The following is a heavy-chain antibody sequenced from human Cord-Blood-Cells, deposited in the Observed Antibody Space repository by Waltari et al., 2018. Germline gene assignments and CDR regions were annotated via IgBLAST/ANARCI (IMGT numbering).Heavy chain of an antibody. V-gene: IGHV4-34*01. CDR2: INHSGST. Sequence: QVQLQQWGAGLLKPSETLSLTCAGYGGAFSGYYGSWIPQPPGKGLEWIGEINHSGSTNYNPSLKSPVTISVDTSKHQFSLKLSSVTAADTAVYYCARAGAAAGRSFDYWGQGTLVTVSS. J-gene: IGHJ4*02. CDR1: GGAFSGYY. CDR3: ARAGAAAGRSFDY. D-gene: IGHD6-13*01.